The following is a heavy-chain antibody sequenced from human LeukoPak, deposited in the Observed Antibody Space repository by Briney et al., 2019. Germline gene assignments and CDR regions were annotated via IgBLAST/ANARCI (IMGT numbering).Heavy chain of an antibody. CDR1: GGSIRSYY. V-gene: IGHV4-59*08. Sequence: SETLSLTCTVTGGSIRSYYWSWIRQPPGKGLEWIGYFYYSGSTNYNPSLKSRVTISVDTSKNQFSRTMNSATAAETAIYYCARHGSGSYNNWFDPWGQGTLVTVSS. J-gene: IGHJ5*02. CDR3: ARHGSGSYNNWFDP. CDR2: FYYSGST. D-gene: IGHD3-10*01.